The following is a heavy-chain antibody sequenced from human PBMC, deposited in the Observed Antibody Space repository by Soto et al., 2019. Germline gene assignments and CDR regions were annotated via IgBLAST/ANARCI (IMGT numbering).Heavy chain of an antibody. J-gene: IGHJ3*02. V-gene: IGHV4-31*03. D-gene: IGHD3-22*01. CDR3: AVYYYDSSGYYPGGAFDI. Sequence: LSLTCTVSGGSISSGGYYWSWIRQHPGKGLEWIGYIYYSGSTYYNPSLKSRVTISVDTSKNQFSLKLSSVTAADTAVYYCAVYYYDSSGYYPGGAFDIWGQGTMVTVSS. CDR2: IYYSGST. CDR1: GGSISSGGYY.